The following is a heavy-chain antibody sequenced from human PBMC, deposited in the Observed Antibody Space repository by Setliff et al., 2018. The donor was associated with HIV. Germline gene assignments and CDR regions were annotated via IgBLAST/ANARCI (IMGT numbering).Heavy chain of an antibody. CDR1: NGSISNYY. D-gene: IGHD2-15*01. CDR3: AGYCGGGSCASI. V-gene: IGHV4-59*01. J-gene: IGHJ3*02. Sequence: PSETLSLTCTVSNGSISNYYWTWIRQPPGKGLEWIGYLHYNGNTNSNSSLKSRLTMSVDTSRNHFSLKLNSVTTADTAMYYCAGYCGGGSCASIWGQGTMVTVSS. CDR2: LHYNGNT.